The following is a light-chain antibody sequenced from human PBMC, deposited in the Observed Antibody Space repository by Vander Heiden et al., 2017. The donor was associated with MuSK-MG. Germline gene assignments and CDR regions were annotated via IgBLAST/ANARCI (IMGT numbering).Light chain of an antibody. V-gene: IGKV3-15*01. CDR3: QQYNNWPPWT. J-gene: IGKJ1*01. CDR1: QSVSSN. CDR2: GAS. Sequence: EIVITPSPATLSVSPGERATLSCRASQSVSSNLAWYQQKPGQAPRLLIFGASARATGIPARFTGSGSGTEFTLTISGRQSEDFAVYYCQQYNNWPPWTFGQGTKVEIK.